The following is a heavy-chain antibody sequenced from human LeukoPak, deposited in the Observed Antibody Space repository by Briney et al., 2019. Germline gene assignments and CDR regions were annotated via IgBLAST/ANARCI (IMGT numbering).Heavy chain of an antibody. Sequence: GGSLRLSCAASGFTFSSYAMHWVRQAPGKGLEYVSAISSNGGSTYYANSVRGRFTISRDNSKNTLYLQMGSLRAEDMAVYYCARHSSSSSRGSAWFDPWGQGTLVTVSS. CDR2: ISSNGGST. J-gene: IGHJ5*02. CDR3: ARHSSSSSRGSAWFDP. V-gene: IGHV3-64*01. D-gene: IGHD6-6*01. CDR1: GFTFSSYA.